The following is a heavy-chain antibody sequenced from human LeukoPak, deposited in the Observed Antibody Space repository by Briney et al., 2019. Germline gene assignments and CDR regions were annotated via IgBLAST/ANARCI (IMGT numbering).Heavy chain of an antibody. V-gene: IGHV3-30*18. CDR1: GFTFSSYG. J-gene: IGHJ4*02. Sequence: TGRSLRLSCAASGFTFSSYGMHWVRQAPGKGLEWVAVISYDGSNKYYADSVKGRFTISRDNSKNTLYLQMNSLRAEDTAVYYCAKGGSGSYWGLTEIDYWGQGTLVTVSS. D-gene: IGHD1-26*01. CDR2: ISYDGSNK. CDR3: AKGGSGSYWGLTEIDY.